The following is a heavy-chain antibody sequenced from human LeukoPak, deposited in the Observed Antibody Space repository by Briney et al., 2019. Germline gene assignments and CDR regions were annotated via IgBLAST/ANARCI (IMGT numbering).Heavy chain of an antibody. V-gene: IGHV3-23*01. CDR2: INNGGVTT. Sequence: GGSLRLSCAASGFIFSNFALSWVRQAPGKGLEWVSTINNGGVTTYYADSVKGRFSISRDNSKNTLYLQMNSLRAEDTAIYYCAKASGMAARRSNYFDPWGQGTLVTVSS. CDR1: GFIFSNFA. J-gene: IGHJ5*02. D-gene: IGHD6-6*01. CDR3: AKASGMAARRSNYFDP.